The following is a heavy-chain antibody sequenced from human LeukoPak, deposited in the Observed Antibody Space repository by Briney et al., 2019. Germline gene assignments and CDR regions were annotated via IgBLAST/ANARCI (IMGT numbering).Heavy chain of an antibody. V-gene: IGHV4-34*01. J-gene: IGHJ3*02. Sequence: SETLSLTCAVYGGSFSGYYWSWIRQPPGKGLEWIGEINHSGSTNYNPSLKGRVTISVDTSKNQFSLKLSSVTAADTAVYYCARVFSSWYNDAFDIWGQGTMVTVSS. CDR2: INHSGST. D-gene: IGHD6-13*01. CDR1: GGSFSGYY. CDR3: ARVFSSWYNDAFDI.